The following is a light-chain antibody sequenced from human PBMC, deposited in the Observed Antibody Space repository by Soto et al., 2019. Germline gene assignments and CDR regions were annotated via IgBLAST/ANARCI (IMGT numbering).Light chain of an antibody. CDR3: QQYNSYSWT. CDR2: KVS. Sequence: DIQMTQSPSTLSGSVGDSVTITCRASQSISNWLAWYQQKAGKAPKLLIYKVSNLESGVPSRFSGSGFGTEFTLTISSLQPEDFATYYCQQYNSYSWTFGQGTKVDI. V-gene: IGKV1-5*03. CDR1: QSISNW. J-gene: IGKJ1*01.